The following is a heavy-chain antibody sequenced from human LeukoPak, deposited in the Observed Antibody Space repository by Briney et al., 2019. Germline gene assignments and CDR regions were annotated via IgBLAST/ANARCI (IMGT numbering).Heavy chain of an antibody. V-gene: IGHV5-51*01. J-gene: IGHJ4*02. CDR3: ARSPSSSYFDY. D-gene: IGHD6-6*01. CDR2: IYLGDSNT. CDR1: GYRFTSYW. Sequence: GESLKISCKGSGYRFTSYWIGRVRQMPGKGLEWMGIIYLGDSNTRYSPSFQGQVSISADKSISTAYLHWSSLKASDTAMYYCARSPSSSYFDYWGQGTLVTVSS.